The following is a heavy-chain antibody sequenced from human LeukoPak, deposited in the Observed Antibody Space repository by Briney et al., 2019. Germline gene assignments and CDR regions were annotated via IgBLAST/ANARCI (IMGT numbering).Heavy chain of an antibody. CDR2: ISAYNGNT. J-gene: IGHJ6*03. D-gene: IGHD2-15*01. V-gene: IGHV1-18*01. CDR3: ARVLRYCSGGNCYSGGLGYMDV. CDR1: NYTFTSYG. Sequence: ASVKVSCKASNYTFTSYGLSWVRQAPGQGLEWMGWISAYNGNTNYAQKLQGRVTMTTDTSTSTAYMELSSLRSEDTAVYYCARVLRYCSGGNCYSGGLGYMDVWGKGTTVTISS.